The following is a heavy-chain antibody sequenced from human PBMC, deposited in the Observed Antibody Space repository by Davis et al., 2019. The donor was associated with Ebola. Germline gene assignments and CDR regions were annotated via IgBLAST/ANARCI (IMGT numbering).Heavy chain of an antibody. CDR3: ATDAWGGYDP. D-gene: IGHD1-26*01. CDR1: GFTLERYY. V-gene: IGHV3-7*03. J-gene: IGHJ5*02. Sequence: PGGSLRLSCSASGFTLERYYMSWVRQAQGKGLEWVGTVNRDGSQTYYVDSVKGRFTMSRENAKNSLHLEMNSLTVEDTAVYYCATDAWGGYDPWGQGTPVTVSS. CDR2: VNRDGSQT.